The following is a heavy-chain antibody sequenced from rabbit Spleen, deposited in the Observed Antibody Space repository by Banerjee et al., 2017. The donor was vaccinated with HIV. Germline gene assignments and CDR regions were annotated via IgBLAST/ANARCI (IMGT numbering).Heavy chain of an antibody. CDR3: ARDLVGVIGWNFYL. V-gene: IGHV1S45*01. J-gene: IGHJ4*01. Sequence: QEQLEESGGGLVKPEGSLTLTCKASGVSFSDKDVMCWVRQAPGKGLEWIACVNIVTGRPVYAAWAKDRFTISKASWTTVTLQMTSLTAADTARYFCARDLVGVIGWNFYLWGQGTLVTVS. D-gene: IGHD2-1*01. CDR2: VNIVTGRP. CDR1: GVSFSDKDV.